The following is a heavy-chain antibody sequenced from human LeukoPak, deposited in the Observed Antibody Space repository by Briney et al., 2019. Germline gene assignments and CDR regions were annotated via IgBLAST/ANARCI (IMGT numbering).Heavy chain of an antibody. J-gene: IGHJ4*02. CDR3: AAKVELRSNGPYFNS. CDR1: GFTVSSNY. D-gene: IGHD1-7*01. Sequence: GGSLRLSCAPSGFTVSSNYMSWVRQAPGKGPEGVSVIYSGGDTFYADSVKGRFTISRDNSKNTLYLQMNSLRAEDTAVYYCAAKVELRSNGPYFNSWGQGTLVTVSS. CDR2: IYSGGDT. V-gene: IGHV3-53*01.